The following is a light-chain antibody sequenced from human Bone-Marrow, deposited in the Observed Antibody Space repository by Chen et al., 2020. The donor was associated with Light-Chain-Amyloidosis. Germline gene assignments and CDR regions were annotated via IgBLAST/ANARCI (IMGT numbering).Light chain of an antibody. CDR3: QQYGTSPLT. J-gene: IGKJ4*01. CDR2: GSS. Sequence: EIVLTQSPGTLSLSPGEGSNLSCRASQTISSNYLTWYQQKFGQAPRLFIYGSSSRATGIPDRFTGSGSVTDFTLTINRLEPEDFAMYYCQQYGTSPLTFGGGTKVEIK. V-gene: IGKV3-20*01. CDR1: QTISSNY.